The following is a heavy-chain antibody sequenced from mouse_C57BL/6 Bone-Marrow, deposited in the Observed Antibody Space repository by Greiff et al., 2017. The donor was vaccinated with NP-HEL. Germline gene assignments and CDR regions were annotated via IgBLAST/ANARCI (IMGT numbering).Heavy chain of an antibody. V-gene: IGHV1-82*01. J-gene: IGHJ4*01. D-gene: IGHD2-3*01. CDR1: GYAFSSSW. Sequence: QVQLQQSGPELVKPGASVKISCKASGYAFSSSWMNWVKQRPGKGLEWIGRIYPGDGDTNYNGKFKGKATLTADKSSSTAYMQLSSLTSEDSAVYFCVAGGLLHYAMDYWGQGTSVTVSS. CDR3: VAGGLLHYAMDY. CDR2: IYPGDGDT.